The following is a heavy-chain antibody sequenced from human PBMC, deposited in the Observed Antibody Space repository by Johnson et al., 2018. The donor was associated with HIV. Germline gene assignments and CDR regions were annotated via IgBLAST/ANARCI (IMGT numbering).Heavy chain of an antibody. D-gene: IGHD2-15*01. CDR3: ATPQGWSTLDVFDI. CDR1: GFTFSSCA. CDR2: ISYDGSNK. J-gene: IGHJ3*02. V-gene: IGHV3-30-3*01. Sequence: QVQLVESGGGVVQPGGSLRLSCAASGFTFSSCAMHWVRQAPGKGLEWVAVISYDGSNKYYADSVKGRYTISRDNSNNTWYVQMNSLGAEDTAVDYGATPQGWSTLDVFDIWGQGKMVPVSS.